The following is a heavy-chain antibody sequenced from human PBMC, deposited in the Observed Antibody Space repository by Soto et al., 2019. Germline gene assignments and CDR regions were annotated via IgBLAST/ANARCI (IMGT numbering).Heavy chain of an antibody. D-gene: IGHD2-2*01. CDR2: ISGSGGST. CDR3: AKSPTIVVVPAAHYFDY. V-gene: IGHV3-23*01. CDR1: GFTFSSYA. Sequence: GGSLRLSCAASGFTFSSYAMSWVRQAPGKGLEWVSAISGSGGSTYYADSVKGRFTISRDNSKNTLYLQMNSLRAEDTAVYYCAKSPTIVVVPAAHYFDYWGQGTLVTVSS. J-gene: IGHJ4*02.